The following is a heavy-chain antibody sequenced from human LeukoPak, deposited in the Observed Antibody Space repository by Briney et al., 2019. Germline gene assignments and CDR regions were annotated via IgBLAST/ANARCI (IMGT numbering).Heavy chain of an antibody. CDR1: GFTFSSYS. V-gene: IGHV3-21*01. D-gene: IGHD3-3*01. CDR3: ARDDGGVPSDY. Sequence: GGSLRLSCAASGFTFSSYSMNWVRQAPGKGLEWVSSISSSSSYIYYADSVKGRFTISRDNAKNSLYLRMNSLRAEDTAVYYCARDDGGVPSDYWGQGTLVTVSS. J-gene: IGHJ4*02. CDR2: ISSSSSYI.